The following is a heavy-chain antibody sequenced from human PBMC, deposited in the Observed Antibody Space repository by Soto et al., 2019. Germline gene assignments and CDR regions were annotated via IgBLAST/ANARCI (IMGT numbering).Heavy chain of an antibody. D-gene: IGHD3-22*01. V-gene: IGHV1-18*01. CDR1: GYTFTSYG. J-gene: IGHJ3*02. CDR2: ISAYNGNT. Sequence: QVQLVQSGAEVKKPGASVKVSCKASGYTFTSYGISWVRQAPGQGLEWMGWISAYNGNTNYAQKLQGRVTMTTDTSTSTAYMELRSLRSDDTAVYYCARDRHYDGSGYYRHDAFDIWGQGTMVTVSS. CDR3: ARDRHYDGSGYYRHDAFDI.